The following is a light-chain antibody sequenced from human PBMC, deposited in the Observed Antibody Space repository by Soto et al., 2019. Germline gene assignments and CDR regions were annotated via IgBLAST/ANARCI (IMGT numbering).Light chain of an antibody. CDR2: EVS. V-gene: IGLV2-14*01. J-gene: IGLJ3*02. Sequence: SALTQPASVSGSLGQSITISCTGTSSDIGGYKYVSWYQQHSGKAPKLIIFEVSNRPSGVSDRFSGSNSGNTASLTISGLQAEDEADYYCTSYSRYRVLVFGGGTKVTVL. CDR3: TSYSRYRVLV. CDR1: SSDIGGYKY.